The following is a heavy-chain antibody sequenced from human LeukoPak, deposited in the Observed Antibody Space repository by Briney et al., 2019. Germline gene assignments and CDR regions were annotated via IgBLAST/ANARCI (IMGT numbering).Heavy chain of an antibody. CDR1: GFTFSSFA. Sequence: GGSLRLSCAASGFTFSSFAMSWVRQAPGRGLEWVSGISGSGGRTSYADSVKGRFSVSRDISKNTLDLQMNSLRVEDTAVYYCARDLRDTVAVAGATVSWGQGTPVIVSS. V-gene: IGHV3-23*01. J-gene: IGHJ5*02. CDR3: ARDLRDTVAVAGATVS. D-gene: IGHD2-15*01. CDR2: ISGSGGRT.